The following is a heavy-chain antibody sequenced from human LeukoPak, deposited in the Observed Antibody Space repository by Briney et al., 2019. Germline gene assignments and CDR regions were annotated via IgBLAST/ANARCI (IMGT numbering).Heavy chain of an antibody. Sequence: ASVNVSCTASGYTVTSYGISWVRQAPGQGLEGMGWISAYNGNTNYAQKLQGRVNMTTDTSTSTAYMELRSLRSDDTAVYYCARFYLSSGYYYGAFDIWGQGTMVTVSS. V-gene: IGHV1-18*01. CDR1: GYTVTSYG. CDR3: ARFYLSSGYYYGAFDI. D-gene: IGHD3-22*01. CDR2: ISAYNGNT. J-gene: IGHJ3*02.